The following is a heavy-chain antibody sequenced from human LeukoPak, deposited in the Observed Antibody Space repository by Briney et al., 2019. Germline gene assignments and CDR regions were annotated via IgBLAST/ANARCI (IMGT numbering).Heavy chain of an antibody. V-gene: IGHV4-4*07. CDR3: ARVRLWFGETRYYYYYMDV. CDR1: GGSISSYY. D-gene: IGHD3-10*01. CDR2: IYTSGST. J-gene: IGHJ6*03. Sequence: SETLSLTCTVSGGSISSYYWSWIRQPAGKGLEWIGRIYTSGSTNYNPSLKSRVTMSVDTSKHQFSLKLSSVTAADTAVYYCARVRLWFGETRYYYYYMDVWGKGTTVTVSS.